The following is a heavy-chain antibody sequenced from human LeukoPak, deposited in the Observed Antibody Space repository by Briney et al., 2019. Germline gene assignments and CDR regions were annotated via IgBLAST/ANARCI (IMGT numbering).Heavy chain of an antibody. D-gene: IGHD2-2*01. CDR3: ARDLYCSSTSCFYRGFDY. CDR1: GYTFTSYY. J-gene: IGHJ4*02. V-gene: IGHV1-46*01. Sequence: ASVKVSCKASGYTFTSYYMHWVRQAPGQGLEWMGIINPSGGSTSYAQKFQGRATMTRDTSTSTVYMGLSSLRSEDTAVYYCARDLYCSSTSCFYRGFDYWGQGTLVTVSS. CDR2: INPSGGST.